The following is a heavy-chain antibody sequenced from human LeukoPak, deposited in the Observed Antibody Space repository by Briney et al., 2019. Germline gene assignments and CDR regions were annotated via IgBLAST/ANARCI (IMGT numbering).Heavy chain of an antibody. CDR3: AKDQSYGSGNIDY. J-gene: IGHJ4*02. Sequence: PGGSLRLSCAASGFTFSSYAMSWVRQAPGKGLEWVSAISGSGGSTYYADSVKGRFTISRDNSKNTLYLQMNSLRAEDTAVYHCAKDQSYGSGNIDYWGQGTLVTVSS. CDR1: GFTFSSYA. CDR2: ISGSGGST. D-gene: IGHD3-10*01. V-gene: IGHV3-23*01.